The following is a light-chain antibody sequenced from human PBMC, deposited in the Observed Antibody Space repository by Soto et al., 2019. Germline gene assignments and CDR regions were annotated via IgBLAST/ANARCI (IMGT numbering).Light chain of an antibody. CDR3: QQYNNWWT. Sequence: EIVMTQSPATLSVSPGERATLSCGASQSIRSNLAWYQQKPGQAPRLLIYAASTRATGFPARFSGSGSGTEFTLTISSLQSEDFAVYYCQQYNNWWTFGQGTKVDIK. V-gene: IGKV3-15*01. J-gene: IGKJ1*01. CDR2: AAS. CDR1: QSIRSN.